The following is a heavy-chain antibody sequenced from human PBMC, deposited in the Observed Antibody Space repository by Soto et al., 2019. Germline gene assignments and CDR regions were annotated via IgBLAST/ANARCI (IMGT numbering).Heavy chain of an antibody. D-gene: IGHD1-26*01. J-gene: IGHJ4*02. CDR2: TNDYGSAT. CDR1: GFTFSSYW. V-gene: IGHV3-74*01. Sequence: EVQLVESGGGLVQPGGSLRLSCAASGFTFSSYWMHWVRQAPGKGLVWVARTNDYGSATEYADSVKGRFTISRDNAKNTLYLQMNSLRAEDTAVYFCVRYQTYIGNYFDSWGQGTLVTVSS. CDR3: VRYQTYIGNYFDS.